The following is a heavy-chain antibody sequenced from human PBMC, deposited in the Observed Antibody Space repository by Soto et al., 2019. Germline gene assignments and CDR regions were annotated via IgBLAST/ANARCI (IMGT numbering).Heavy chain of an antibody. D-gene: IGHD4-4*01. V-gene: IGHV1-18*01. Sequence: QVQLVQSGAEVKKPGASVKVSCKASGYTFTSYGISWVRQAPGQGLEWMGWISAYNGNTNYAQKLQGRVTMTTDTSTSTAYMELRSLRSDDTAVYYCARTDYSSYYYYYGMDVWGQGTTVTVSS. CDR2: ISAYNGNT. CDR3: ARTDYSSYYYYYGMDV. CDR1: GYTFTSYG. J-gene: IGHJ6*02.